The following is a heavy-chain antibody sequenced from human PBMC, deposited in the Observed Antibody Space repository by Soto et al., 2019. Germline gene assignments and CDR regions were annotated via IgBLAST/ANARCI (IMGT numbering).Heavy chain of an antibody. J-gene: IGHJ6*02. D-gene: IGHD6-19*01. Sequence: ASVKVSCKASGYTFTGYYMHWVRQAPGQGLEWMGWINPNSGGTNYAQKFQGWVTMTRDTSISTAYMELSRLRSDDTAVYYGARVAVAAQYYYYGMDVWGQGTTVTVSS. CDR1: GYTFTGYY. V-gene: IGHV1-2*04. CDR2: INPNSGGT. CDR3: ARVAVAAQYYYYGMDV.